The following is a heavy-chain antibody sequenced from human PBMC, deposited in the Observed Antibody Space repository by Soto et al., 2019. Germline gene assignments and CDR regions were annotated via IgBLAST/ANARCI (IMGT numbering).Heavy chain of an antibody. V-gene: IGHV2-5*02. J-gene: IGHJ6*02. CDR2: IYWDNDK. Sequence: QITLKESGPTLVRPTQTLTLTCSFSGFSLTTRGVGVSWIRQPPGKALEWLALIYWDNDKRYSPSLKDRLTITKDTSKNQVVLTMTNVDPVDTATYSCAHIKGVLREVAYYHHGMDVWGPGTTVTVSS. CDR1: GFSLTTRGVG. D-gene: IGHD3-10*01. CDR3: AHIKGVLREVAYYHHGMDV.